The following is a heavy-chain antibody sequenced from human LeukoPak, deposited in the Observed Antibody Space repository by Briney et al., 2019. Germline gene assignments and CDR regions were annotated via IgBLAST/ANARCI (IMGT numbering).Heavy chain of an antibody. CDR1: GGSISSGSYC. CDR2: IYTSGST. V-gene: IGHV4-61*02. CDR3: ARGGCSSTSCWSLDV. J-gene: IGHJ6*04. Sequence: SETLSLTCTVSGGSISSGSYCWSWIRQPAGKGLEWIGRIYTSGSTNYNPSLKSRVTISVDTSKNQFSLKLSSVTAADTAVYYCARGGCSSTSCWSLDVWGKGTTVTISS. D-gene: IGHD2-2*01.